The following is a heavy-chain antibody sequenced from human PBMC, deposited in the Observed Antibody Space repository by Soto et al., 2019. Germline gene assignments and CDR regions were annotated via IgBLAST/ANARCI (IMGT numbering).Heavy chain of an antibody. J-gene: IGHJ4*02. CDR3: AKGEGSAPFDY. Sequence: EVQLVESGGGLVQPARSLRLSCAASGFTFDDYAMHWVRQARGKGLEWVSGISWNSGSVGYAGSVKGRFTISRDNSKNSLDLQMNSLRAEDTALYYCAKGEGSAPFDYWGQGTLVIVSS. D-gene: IGHD6-19*01. CDR1: GFTFDDYA. CDR2: ISWNSGSV. V-gene: IGHV3-9*01.